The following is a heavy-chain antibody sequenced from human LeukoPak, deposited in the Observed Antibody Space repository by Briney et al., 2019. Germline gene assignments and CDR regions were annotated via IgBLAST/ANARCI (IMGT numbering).Heavy chain of an antibody. J-gene: IGHJ4*02. CDR3: TREMAMIDY. D-gene: IGHD5-24*01. Sequence: GGSLRLSCAASGFIFTDYWMSWVRQAPGKGLEWVANIKQDGSEKYYVGSVKGRFTISRDNAKSSLYLQMNSLRAEDTAVYYCTREMAMIDYWGQGNLVTVSS. CDR1: GFIFTDYW. CDR2: IKQDGSEK. V-gene: IGHV3-7*03.